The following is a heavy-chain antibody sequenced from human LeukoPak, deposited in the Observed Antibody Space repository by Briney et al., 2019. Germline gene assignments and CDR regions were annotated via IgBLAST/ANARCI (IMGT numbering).Heavy chain of an antibody. CDR2: ISSSSSYI. CDR3: ARIQYYDFWSGYYPFDY. V-gene: IGHV3-21*01. D-gene: IGHD3-3*01. J-gene: IGHJ4*02. Sequence: GGSLRLSCAASGFTFSSYSMNWVRQAPGKGLEWVSSISSSSSYIYYADSVKGRFTISRDNAKNSLYLQMNSLGAEDTAVYYCARIQYYDFWSGYYPFDYWGQGTLVTVSS. CDR1: GFTFSSYS.